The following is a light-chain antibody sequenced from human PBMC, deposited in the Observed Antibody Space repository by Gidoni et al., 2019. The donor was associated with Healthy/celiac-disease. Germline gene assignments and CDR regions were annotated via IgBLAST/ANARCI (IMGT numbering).Light chain of an antibody. Sequence: IVMTQPPLSLPVTSGEPASIPSRSSQSLLHSTGYNYLDWYLQKPGQSPQLLLYLGSNRAPGVPDRFSGSGSGTDFTLKISRVEAEDVGVYYCMQALQTPLTFGGXTKVEIK. CDR2: LGS. J-gene: IGKJ4*01. CDR1: QSLLHSTGYNY. CDR3: MQALQTPLT. V-gene: IGKV2-28*01.